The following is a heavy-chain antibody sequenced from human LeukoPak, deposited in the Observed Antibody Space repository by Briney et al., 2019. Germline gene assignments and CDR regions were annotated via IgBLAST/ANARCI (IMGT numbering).Heavy chain of an antibody. CDR1: GYTFTSYD. CDR2: MNPNSGNT. Sequence: ASVKVSCKASGYTFTSYDINCVRQATGQGLEWMGWMNPNSGNTGYAQKFQGRVTMTRNTSISTAYMELSSLRSDDTAVYYCARETSSRFFDYWGQGTLLTVSS. J-gene: IGHJ4*02. CDR3: ARETSSRFFDY. V-gene: IGHV1-8*01.